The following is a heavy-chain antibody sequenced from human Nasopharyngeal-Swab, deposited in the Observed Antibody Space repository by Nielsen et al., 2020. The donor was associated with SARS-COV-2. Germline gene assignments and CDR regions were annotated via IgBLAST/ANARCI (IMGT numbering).Heavy chain of an antibody. CDR2: INPNSGGT. Sequence: ASVKVSCKASGYTFTSYGISWVRQAPGQGLEWMGRINPNSGGTNYAQKFQGRVTMTRDTSISTAYMELSRLRSDDTAVYYCARLEDIVVVPAAVTTLDTATDNAFDIWGQGTMVTVSS. J-gene: IGHJ3*02. V-gene: IGHV1-2*06. CDR3: ARLEDIVVVPAAVTTLDTATDNAFDI. D-gene: IGHD2-2*01. CDR1: GYTFTSYG.